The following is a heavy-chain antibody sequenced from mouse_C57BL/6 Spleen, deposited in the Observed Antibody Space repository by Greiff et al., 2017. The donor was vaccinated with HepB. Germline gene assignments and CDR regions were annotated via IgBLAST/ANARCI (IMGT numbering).Heavy chain of an antibody. J-gene: IGHJ4*01. V-gene: IGHV5-6*01. CDR3: ARHMVTSYAMDY. D-gene: IGHD2-1*01. Sequence: EVQLMESGGDLVKPGGSLKLSCAASGFTFSSYGMSWVRQTPDKRLEWVATISSGGSYTYYPDSVKGRFTISRDNAKNTLYLQMSSLKSEDTAMYYCARHMVTSYAMDYWGQGTSVTVSS. CDR1: GFTFSSYG. CDR2: ISSGGSYT.